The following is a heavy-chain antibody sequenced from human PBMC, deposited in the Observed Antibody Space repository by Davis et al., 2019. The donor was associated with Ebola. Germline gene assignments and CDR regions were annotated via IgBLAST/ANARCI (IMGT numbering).Heavy chain of an antibody. V-gene: IGHV1-46*01. CDR3: ARVGIFGNFDY. Sequence: ASVKVSCKASGYTFTSYDINWVRQATGQGLEWMGIINPSGGSTSYAQKFQGRVTMTRDTSTSTVYMELSSLRSEDTAVYYCARVGIFGNFDYWGQGTLVTVSS. D-gene: IGHD3-3*01. J-gene: IGHJ4*02. CDR2: INPSGGST. CDR1: GYTFTSYD.